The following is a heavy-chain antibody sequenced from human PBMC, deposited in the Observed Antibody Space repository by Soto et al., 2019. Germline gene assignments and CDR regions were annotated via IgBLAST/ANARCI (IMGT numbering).Heavy chain of an antibody. CDR2: ISYDGSNK. CDR1: GFTFSSYG. Sequence: QVQLVESGGGVVQPGRSLRLSCAASGFTFSSYGMHWVRQAPGKGLEWVAVISYDGSNKYYADSVKGRFTISRDNSKNTLYLQMNSPRAEDTAVYYCAKDSTVVVTAIGSWYFDLWGRGTPVTVSS. V-gene: IGHV3-30*18. CDR3: AKDSTVVVTAIGSWYFDL. J-gene: IGHJ2*01. D-gene: IGHD2-21*02.